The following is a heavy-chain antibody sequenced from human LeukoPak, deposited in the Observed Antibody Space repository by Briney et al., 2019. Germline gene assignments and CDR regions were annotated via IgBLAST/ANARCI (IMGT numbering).Heavy chain of an antibody. CDR3: ASHLSIVATKFDY. Sequence: GGSLRLSCAASGFTFSSYAMSWVRQASGKGLEWVSAISGSGGSTYYADSVKGRFTISRDNSKNTLYLQMNSLRAEDTAVYYCASHLSIVATKFDYWGQGTLVTVSS. V-gene: IGHV3-23*01. CDR2: ISGSGGST. D-gene: IGHD5-12*01. CDR1: GFTFSSYA. J-gene: IGHJ4*02.